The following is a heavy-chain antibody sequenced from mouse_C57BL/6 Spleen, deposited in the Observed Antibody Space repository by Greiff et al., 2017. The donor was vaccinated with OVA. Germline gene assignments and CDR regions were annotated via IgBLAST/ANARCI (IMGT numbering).Heavy chain of an antibody. CDR3: ANSFYYYGSRGYFDV. CDR1: GYAFSSSW. Sequence: QVHVKQSGPELVKPGASVKISCKASGYAFSSSWMNWVKQRPGKGLEWIGRIYPGDGDTNYNGKFKGKATLTADKSSSTAYMQLSSLTSEDSAVYFCANSFYYYGSRGYFDVWGTGTTVTVSS. D-gene: IGHD1-1*01. CDR2: IYPGDGDT. V-gene: IGHV1-82*01. J-gene: IGHJ1*03.